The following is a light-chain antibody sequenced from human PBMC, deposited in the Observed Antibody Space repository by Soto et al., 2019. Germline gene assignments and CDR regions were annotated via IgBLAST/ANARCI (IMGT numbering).Light chain of an antibody. J-gene: IGKJ2*01. V-gene: IGKV3-20*01. CDR1: QGVIRTY. CDR3: HHYGNSMYT. CDR2: CGS. Sequence: EVVLTQSPGTLSLSPGERATISCRASQGVIRTYLAWYQQKPGQAPRLLIYCGSGRATGIPDRFSGSGSGKDFTLTISRREPEDFAVYYCHHYGNSMYTFGQGTKLEIK.